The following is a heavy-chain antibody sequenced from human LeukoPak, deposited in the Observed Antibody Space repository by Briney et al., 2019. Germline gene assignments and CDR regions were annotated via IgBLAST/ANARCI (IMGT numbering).Heavy chain of an antibody. V-gene: IGHV3-7*01. CDR3: ARDLLRYFDWFDY. D-gene: IGHD3-9*01. CDR1: GFTFSSYW. Sequence: GGSLRLSCADSGFTFSSYWMSWVRQAPGKGLEWVANIKQDGSEKYYVNSVKGRFTISRDNAKNSLYLQMNSLRAEDTAVYYCARDLLRYFDWFDYWGQGTLVTVSS. CDR2: IKQDGSEK. J-gene: IGHJ5*01.